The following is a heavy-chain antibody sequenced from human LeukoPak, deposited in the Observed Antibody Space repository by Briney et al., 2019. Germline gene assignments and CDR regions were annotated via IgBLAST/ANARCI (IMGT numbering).Heavy chain of an antibody. V-gene: IGHV3-23*01. CDR2: ISGSGGST. Sequence: GGSLRLSCAASGFTFSTYAMSWVRQAPGKGLEWVSAISGSGGSTYYADSVKGRFTISRDNSKNTLYLQMNSLRAEDTAVYYCAKDTMVRGIRNFDNWGQGTLVTVSS. J-gene: IGHJ4*02. D-gene: IGHD3-10*01. CDR3: AKDTMVRGIRNFDN. CDR1: GFTFSTYA.